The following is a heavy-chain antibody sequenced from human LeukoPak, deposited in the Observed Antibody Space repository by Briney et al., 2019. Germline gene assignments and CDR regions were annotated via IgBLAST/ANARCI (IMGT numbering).Heavy chain of an antibody. D-gene: IGHD5-18*01. CDR2: ISYDGSNK. CDR3: ARESAIQLWSHERYYFDY. V-gene: IGHV3-30*04. J-gene: IGHJ4*02. CDR1: GFTFSSYA. Sequence: GRSLRLSCAASGFTFSSYAMHWVRQAPGKGLEWVAVISYDGSNKYYADSVKGRFTISRDNSKNTLYLQMNSLRAEDTAVYYCARESAIQLWSHERYYFDYWGQGTLVTVSS.